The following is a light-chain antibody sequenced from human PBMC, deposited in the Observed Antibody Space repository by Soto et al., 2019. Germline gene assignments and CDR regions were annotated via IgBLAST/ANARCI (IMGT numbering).Light chain of an antibody. Sequence: EIVLTQSPATLSVSPGERVTISCRASESLSYFLAWYQHKPGQSPRLLIYGVSTRVAGVPSRFSGGGSATDFTLTISSLQSEDFAVYYCQSYNDWPFAFGQGTKVDIK. CDR2: GVS. V-gene: IGKV3-15*01. CDR1: ESLSYF. CDR3: QSYNDWPFA. J-gene: IGKJ2*01.